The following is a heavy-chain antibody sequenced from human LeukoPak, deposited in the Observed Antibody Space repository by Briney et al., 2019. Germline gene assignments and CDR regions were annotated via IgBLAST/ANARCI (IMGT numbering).Heavy chain of an antibody. D-gene: IGHD6-13*01. CDR3: ARGSRIAAAGPSAFGY. Sequence: ASVKVSCKASGGTFSSYAISWVRQAPGQGLEWMGGIIPIFGTANYAQKFQGRVTITTDESTSTAYMELSSLRSEDTAVYYCARGSRIAAAGPSAFGYWGQGTPVTVSS. J-gene: IGHJ4*02. CDR2: IIPIFGTA. V-gene: IGHV1-69*05. CDR1: GGTFSSYA.